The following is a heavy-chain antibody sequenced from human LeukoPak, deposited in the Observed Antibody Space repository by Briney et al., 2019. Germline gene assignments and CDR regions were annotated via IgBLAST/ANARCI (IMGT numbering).Heavy chain of an antibody. J-gene: IGHJ4*02. V-gene: IGHV3-23*01. CDR2: ISGSGGST. D-gene: IGHD3-3*01. CDR1: GGTFSSYA. Sequence: ASVKVSCKASGGTFSSYAMSWVRQAPGKGLEWVSAISGSGGSTYYADSVKGRFTISRDNSKNTLYLQMNSLRAEDTAVYYCATSYDFWSGYYAYWGQGTLVTVSS. CDR3: ATSYDFWSGYYAY.